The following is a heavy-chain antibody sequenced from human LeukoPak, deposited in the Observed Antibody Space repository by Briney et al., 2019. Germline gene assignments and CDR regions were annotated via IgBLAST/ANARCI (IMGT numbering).Heavy chain of an antibody. V-gene: IGHV3-21*01. CDR2: ISSSSSYI. J-gene: IGHJ5*02. CDR1: GFTFSSYS. D-gene: IGHD1-26*01. Sequence: GGSPRLSCAASGFTFSSYSMNWVRQAPGKGLEWVSSISSSSSYIYYADSVKGRFTISRDNSKNTLYLQMSSLRAEDTAVYYCARALAGEGWFDPWGQGTLVTVSS. CDR3: ARALAGEGWFDP.